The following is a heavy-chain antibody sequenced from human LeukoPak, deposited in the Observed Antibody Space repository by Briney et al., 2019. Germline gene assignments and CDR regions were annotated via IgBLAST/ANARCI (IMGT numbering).Heavy chain of an antibody. CDR1: GYTFTDYW. CDR2: IYPADSET. D-gene: IGHD1-26*01. CDR3: SRMGVGTTSFYYYYMDV. Sequence: GESLKISCKGYGYTFTDYWIAWVRQMPGKGLEWMGIIYPADSETRYSPSFQGQVTFSAARSTNTAYLQWSSLKASDTAMYYCSRMGVGTTSFYYYYMDVWGKGTTVTVSS. V-gene: IGHV5-51*01. J-gene: IGHJ6*03.